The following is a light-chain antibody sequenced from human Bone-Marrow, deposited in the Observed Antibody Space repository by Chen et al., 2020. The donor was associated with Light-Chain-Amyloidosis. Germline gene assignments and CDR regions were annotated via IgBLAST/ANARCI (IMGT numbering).Light chain of an antibody. CDR3: QSADSSGTYEVI. CDR1: DLPTKY. Sequence: SYELTQPPSVSVSPGQTARITCSGDDLPTKYAYWYQQKPGQAPVLVIHRDTERPSGISERFSGSSSVLTATLTIRGVQAEDEADYHGQSADSSGTYEVIFGGGTKLTVL. V-gene: IGLV3-25*03. J-gene: IGLJ2*01. CDR2: RDT.